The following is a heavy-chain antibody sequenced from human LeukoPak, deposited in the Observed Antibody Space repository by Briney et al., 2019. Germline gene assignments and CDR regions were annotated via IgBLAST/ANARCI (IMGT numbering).Heavy chain of an antibody. CDR1: GGTFSSYA. Sequence: SVKVSCKASGGTFSSYAISWVRQAPGQGLEWMGGIIPIFGTANYAQKFQGRVTITADKSTSTAYMELSSLRSEDTAVYYCARGGSSGYYFDYWGQGTLVTVSS. D-gene: IGHD3-22*01. V-gene: IGHV1-69*06. J-gene: IGHJ4*02. CDR2: IIPIFGTA. CDR3: ARGGSSGYYFDY.